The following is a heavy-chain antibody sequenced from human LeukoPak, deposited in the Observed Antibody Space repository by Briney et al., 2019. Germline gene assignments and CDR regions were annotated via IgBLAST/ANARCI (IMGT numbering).Heavy chain of an antibody. Sequence: GGPLRLSCAASGFTFNIYWMHWVRQAPGKGLVWVSLINSDGSSTTYADSVKGRFTISRDNAKNTVYLQMNSLRAEDTAVYYCARDVYYRLDSWGQGTLVTVSS. J-gene: IGHJ4*02. CDR2: INSDGSST. CDR1: GFTFNIYW. V-gene: IGHV3-74*01. CDR3: ARDVYYRLDS. D-gene: IGHD2-8*01.